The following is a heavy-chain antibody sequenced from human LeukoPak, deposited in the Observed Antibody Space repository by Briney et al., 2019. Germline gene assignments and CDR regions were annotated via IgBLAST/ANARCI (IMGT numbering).Heavy chain of an antibody. CDR1: GGSFSGYY. CDR2: INHSGST. CDR3: ARGLYPIAVAGNWFDP. D-gene: IGHD6-19*01. J-gene: IGHJ5*02. V-gene: IGHV4-34*01. Sequence: PSETLSLTCAVSGGSFSGYYWSWIRQPPGKGLEWIGEINHSGSTNYNPSLKSRVTISVDTSKNQFSLKLSSVTAADTAVYYCARGLYPIAVAGNWFDPWGQGTLVTVSS.